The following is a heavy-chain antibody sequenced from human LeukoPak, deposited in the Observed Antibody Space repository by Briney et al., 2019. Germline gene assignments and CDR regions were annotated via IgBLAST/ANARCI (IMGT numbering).Heavy chain of an antibody. Sequence: SETLSLTCTVSGGSISGYYWSWIRQPPGKGLEWIGYIYYSGSTYYNPSLKSRVTISVDTSKNQFSLKLSSVTAADTAVYYCARDKCSSTSCYFDYWGQGTLVTVSS. CDR2: IYYSGST. CDR1: GGSISGYY. CDR3: ARDKCSSTSCYFDY. V-gene: IGHV4-30-4*08. D-gene: IGHD2-2*01. J-gene: IGHJ4*02.